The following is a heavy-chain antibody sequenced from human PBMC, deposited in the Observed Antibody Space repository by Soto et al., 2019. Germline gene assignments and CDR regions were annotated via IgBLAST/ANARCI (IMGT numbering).Heavy chain of an antibody. Sequence: QVQLQESGPGLVKPSQTLSLTCTVSGGSISSGGYYWSWIRQHPGKGLEWIGYIYYSGSTYYNPSLKSRVTISVDTSKNQSSLKLSSVTAADTAVYYCARDRDSMVRGARGWFDPWGQGTLVTVSS. D-gene: IGHD3-10*01. CDR3: ARDRDSMVRGARGWFDP. CDR1: GGSISSGGYY. J-gene: IGHJ5*02. V-gene: IGHV4-31*03. CDR2: IYYSGST.